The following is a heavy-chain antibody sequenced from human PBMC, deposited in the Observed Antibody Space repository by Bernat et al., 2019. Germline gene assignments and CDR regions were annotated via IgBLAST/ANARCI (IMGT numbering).Heavy chain of an antibody. CDR2: INHSGST. CDR3: AGPPRGITVVQTRPGWFDP. V-gene: IGHV4-34*01. Sequence: QVQLQQWGAGLLKPSETLSLTCAVYGGSFSGYYWSWIRQPPGKGLEWNGEINHSGSTNSNPSLKSRVTISVDTSKNQFSLKLSSVTAADTAVYYFAGPPRGITVVQTRPGWFDPWGQGTLVTVS. CDR1: GGSFSGYY. J-gene: IGHJ5*02. D-gene: IGHD3-10*01.